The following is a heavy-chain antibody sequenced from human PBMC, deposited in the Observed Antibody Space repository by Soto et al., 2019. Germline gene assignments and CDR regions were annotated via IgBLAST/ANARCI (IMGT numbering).Heavy chain of an antibody. Sequence: SETLSLTCTVSGDSISSSNSHWGWTRQPPGKGLEYIGSVYYGGAIFYSGNIYYNPSLKSRVTISVDTSKNQFSLRLSSVTAAETGVYYCVRSDRINMKPYSPEGFNIWGQGTMGTVS. V-gene: IGHV4-39*01. CDR2: VYYGGAIFYSGNI. CDR1: GDSISSSNSH. J-gene: IGHJ3*02. CDR3: VRSDRINMKPYSPEGFNI. D-gene: IGHD3-3*02.